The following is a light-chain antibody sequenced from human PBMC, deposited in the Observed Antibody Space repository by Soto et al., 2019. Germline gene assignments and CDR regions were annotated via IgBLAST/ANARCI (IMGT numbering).Light chain of an antibody. J-gene: IGKJ4*01. CDR2: GAS. V-gene: IGKV3-15*01. Sequence: EVVMTQSPATLSVSPGERVTLSCRASQSVSNNLAWYQHKPSQAPRLLIYGASTRANGIPARFSGSGSGTEFTLTISSLQSEDFAVYYCQQYNNWLALTFGGGTKVEIK. CDR1: QSVSNN. CDR3: QQYNNWLALT.